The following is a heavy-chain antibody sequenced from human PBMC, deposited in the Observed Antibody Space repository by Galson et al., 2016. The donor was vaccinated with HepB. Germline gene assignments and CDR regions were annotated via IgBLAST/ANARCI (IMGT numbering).Heavy chain of an antibody. V-gene: IGHV3-74*01. CDR3: ARDGAHWDLDL. Sequence: SLRLSCAASGFTFSKAWMNWVRQAPGKGLVWISRINSDGTSTIYADSVKGRFTISRDNAKNTVYLQMNGLRGEDTAVYYCARDGAHWDLDLWGRGTLVTVSS. CDR2: INSDGTST. J-gene: IGHJ2*01. CDR1: GFTFSKAW.